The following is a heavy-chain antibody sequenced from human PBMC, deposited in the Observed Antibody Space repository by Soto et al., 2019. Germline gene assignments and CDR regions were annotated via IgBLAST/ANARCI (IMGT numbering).Heavy chain of an antibody. D-gene: IGHD2-15*01. Sequence: GASVKVSCKASGGTFSSYAISWVRQAPGQGLEWMGGIIPIFGTANYAQKFQGRVTITADKSTSTAYMELSSLRSEDTAVYYRARGEVGYCSGGSLYYSFDYWGQGTLVTFSS. CDR2: IIPIFGTA. CDR3: ARGEVGYCSGGSLYYSFDY. J-gene: IGHJ4*02. V-gene: IGHV1-69*06. CDR1: GGTFSSYA.